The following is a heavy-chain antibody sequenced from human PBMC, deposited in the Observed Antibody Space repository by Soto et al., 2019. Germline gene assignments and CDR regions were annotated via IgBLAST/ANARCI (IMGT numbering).Heavy chain of an antibody. CDR1: GFTFSGSA. Sequence: GGSLRLSCSASGFTFSGSAMHWVRQASGKGLEWVGRIRSKANSYATAYAASVKGRFTISRDDSKNTAYLQMNSLKTEDTAVYYCTRRLSALGGWFVPWGQGTLVTVSS. CDR2: IRSKANSYAT. V-gene: IGHV3-73*01. J-gene: IGHJ5*02. CDR3: TRRLSALGGWFVP.